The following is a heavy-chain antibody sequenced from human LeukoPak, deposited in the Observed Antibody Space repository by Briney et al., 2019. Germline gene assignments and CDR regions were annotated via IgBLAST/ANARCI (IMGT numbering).Heavy chain of an antibody. CDR2: IYYSGGT. CDR3: ARIPVGATSYAFDI. D-gene: IGHD1-26*01. Sequence: PSETLSLTCTVSGGSISSYYWSWIRQPPGKGLEWIGYIYYSGGTNYNPSLKSRVTISVDTSKNQFSLKLSSVTAADTAVYYCARIPVGATSYAFDIWGQGTMVTVSS. CDR1: GGSISSYY. J-gene: IGHJ3*02. V-gene: IGHV4-59*01.